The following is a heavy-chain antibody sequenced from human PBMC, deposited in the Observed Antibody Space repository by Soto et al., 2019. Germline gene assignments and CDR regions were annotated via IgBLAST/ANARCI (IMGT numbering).Heavy chain of an antibody. J-gene: IGHJ1*01. CDR2: IYSGGST. CDR3: ARDGVESGYPEYFQH. CDR1: GFTVSSNY. D-gene: IGHD3-22*01. V-gene: IGHV3-53*01. Sequence: EVQLVESGGGLIQPGGSLRLSCAASGFTVSSNYMSWVRQAPGKGLEWVSVIYSGGSTYYADSVKGRFTISRDNSKNTLYLQMNSLRVEDTAVYYCARDGVESGYPEYFQHWGQGTLVTVSS.